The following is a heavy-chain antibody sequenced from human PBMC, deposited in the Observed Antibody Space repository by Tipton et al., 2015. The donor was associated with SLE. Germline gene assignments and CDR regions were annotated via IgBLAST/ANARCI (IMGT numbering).Heavy chain of an antibody. CDR2: IYTSGST. V-gene: IGHV4-4*08. D-gene: IGHD5-18*01. CDR1: GGSISSYY. CDR3: ARRIQLWLVAFDI. Sequence: TLSLTCTVSGGSISSYYWSWIRQPPGKGLEWIGYIYTSGSTNYNPSLKSRVTISVDTSKNQFSLKLSSVTAADTAVYYCARRIQLWLVAFDIWGQGTMVTVSS. J-gene: IGHJ3*02.